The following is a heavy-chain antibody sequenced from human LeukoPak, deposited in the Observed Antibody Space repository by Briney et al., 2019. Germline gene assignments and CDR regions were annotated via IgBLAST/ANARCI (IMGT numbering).Heavy chain of an antibody. CDR1: GYTFTGHY. Sequence: ASVKVSCKASGYTFTGHYLFWVRQAPGQGLEWMGWINPNSGDTNYAQKFQGRVTVTRDTSISTAYMELTRLRSDDTAVYYCTREDYWGQGIPVTVSS. CDR2: INPNSGDT. J-gene: IGHJ4*02. CDR3: TREDY. V-gene: IGHV1-2*02.